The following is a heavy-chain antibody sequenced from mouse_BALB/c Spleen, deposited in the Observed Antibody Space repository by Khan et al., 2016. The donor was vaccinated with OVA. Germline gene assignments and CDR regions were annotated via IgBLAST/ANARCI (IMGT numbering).Heavy chain of an antibody. CDR3: VRDGAYHRNDGWFAY. Sequence: QVQLQQSGAELARPGASVKMSCKASGYTFTSYTIHWIKERPGQGLEWIGNINPSNGYTNYNQKFKDKATLTTDKSSTTAYLQLSSLTSDDSAVYNCVRDGAYHRNDGWFAYWGQGTLVPVSA. CDR2: INPSNGYT. V-gene: IGHV1-4*01. J-gene: IGHJ3*01. D-gene: IGHD2-14*01. CDR1: GYTFTSYT.